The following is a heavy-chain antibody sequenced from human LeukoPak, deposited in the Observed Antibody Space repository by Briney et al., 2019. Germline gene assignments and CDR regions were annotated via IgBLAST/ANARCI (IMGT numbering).Heavy chain of an antibody. Sequence: SGPTLVKPTQTSTLTCTFSGFSLSTSGVGVGWIRQPPGKALEWLALIYWDDYKRYSPSLKSRLTITKDTSKNQVVLTMTNMDPVDTATYYCAHRPEASWELPWWFDPWGQGTLVIVSS. V-gene: IGHV2-5*02. CDR1: GFSLSTSGVG. J-gene: IGHJ5*02. CDR3: AHRPEASWELPWWFDP. CDR2: IYWDDYK. D-gene: IGHD1-26*01.